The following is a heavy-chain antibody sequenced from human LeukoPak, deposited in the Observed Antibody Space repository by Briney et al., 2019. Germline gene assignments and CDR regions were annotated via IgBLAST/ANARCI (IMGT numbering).Heavy chain of an antibody. CDR2: INPSGGST. CDR3: ARDKYSSSWFSHLVPCWFDP. Sequence: GASVKVSCKASGYTFTSYAMNWVRQAPGQGLEWMGIINPSGGSTSYAQKFQGRVTMTRDMSTSTVYMELSSLRSDDTAVYYCARDKYSSSWFSHLVPCWFDPWGQGTLVTVSS. D-gene: IGHD6-13*01. J-gene: IGHJ5*02. V-gene: IGHV1-46*01. CDR1: GYTFTSYA.